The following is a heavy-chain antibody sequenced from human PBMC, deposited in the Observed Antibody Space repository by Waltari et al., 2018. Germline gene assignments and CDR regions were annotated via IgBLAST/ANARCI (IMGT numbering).Heavy chain of an antibody. CDR1: GSIFHTFN. CDR2: IGSTGSI. CDR3: VRETPITSRFES. D-gene: IGHD5-12*01. V-gene: IGHV3-48*01. Sequence: EVNLEESGGDLVQTGGSLRLSCATSGSIFHTFNMNWVRQSPLRGLEWVASIGSTGSIHYAGSVKGRFIIARDNGKSSLSLQMDSLRAEDTGVYYCVRETPITSRFESWGQGTPVTVSS. J-gene: IGHJ4*02.